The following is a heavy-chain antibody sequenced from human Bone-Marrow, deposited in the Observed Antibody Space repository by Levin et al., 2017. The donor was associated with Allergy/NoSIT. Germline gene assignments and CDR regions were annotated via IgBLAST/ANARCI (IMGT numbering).Heavy chain of an antibody. D-gene: IGHD2-2*01. Sequence: GGSLRLSCTASGFTFRTAWMSWVRQAPGKGLEWVGRIKNKAHGGTADYAAPGKGRFSIPRDDSKTTLYLQMNSLKTEDTAVYYCTTGYITSYDYYGMDVRGQGTTVTV. V-gene: IGHV3-15*01. J-gene: IGHJ6*02. CDR2: IKNKAHGGTA. CDR1: GFTFRTAW. CDR3: TTGYITSYDYYGMDV.